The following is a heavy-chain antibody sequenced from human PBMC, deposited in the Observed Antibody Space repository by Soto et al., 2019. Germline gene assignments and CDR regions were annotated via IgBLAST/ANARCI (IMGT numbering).Heavy chain of an antibody. J-gene: IGHJ4*01. CDR2: IYYTGAA. CDR1: GVSITTGGTY. V-gene: IGHV4-31*03. CDR3: ASGTFTNISFHF. Sequence: SETLSLTCSLSGVSITTGGTYCSWSRLLPGKGLQWVGYIYYTGAAYYNPALKSRVTISLDTSENRFSLKLTSVTAADTAVYYCASGTFTNISFHFWGHGRQVTVTS. D-gene: IGHD2-8*01.